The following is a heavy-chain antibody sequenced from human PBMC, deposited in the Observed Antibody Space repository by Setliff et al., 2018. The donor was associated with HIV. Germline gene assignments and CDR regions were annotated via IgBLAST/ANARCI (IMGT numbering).Heavy chain of an antibody. Sequence: LSLTCAVYNGSFSGYYWTWIRQPPGKGLEWIGEINHSGSTNYSPSLKSRVTISVDASKNQFSLRLSSVTAADTAVYYCAAWGPRYTYAPFFFDSWGQGTLVTVSS. CDR2: INHSGST. CDR1: NGSFSGYY. CDR3: AAWGPRYTYAPFFFDS. V-gene: IGHV4-34*01. J-gene: IGHJ4*02. D-gene: IGHD2-2*01.